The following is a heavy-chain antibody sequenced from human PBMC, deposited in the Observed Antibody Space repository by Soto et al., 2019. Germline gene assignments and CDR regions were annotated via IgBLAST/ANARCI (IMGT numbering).Heavy chain of an antibody. D-gene: IGHD2-2*01. J-gene: IGHJ3*02. CDR3: ATTDIVVVPASGAFDI. Sequence: SETLSLTCTVSGGSISSYYWSWIRQPPGKGLEWIGYIYYSGSTNYNPSLKSRVTISVDTSKNQFSLKLSSVTAADTAVYYCATTDIVVVPASGAFDIWGQGTMVTVSS. CDR2: IYYSGST. CDR1: GGSISSYY. V-gene: IGHV4-59*01.